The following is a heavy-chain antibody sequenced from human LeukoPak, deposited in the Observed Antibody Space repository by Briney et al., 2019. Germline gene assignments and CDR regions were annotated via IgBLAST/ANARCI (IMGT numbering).Heavy chain of an antibody. Sequence: GGSLRLSCAASGFTFSSYSMNWVRQAPGKGLEWVSSISSSSSYIYYADSVKGRFTISRDNADNSLYLHMNSLRAEDTAVYYCAREYSDFWSGTIDYWGQGTLVTVSS. CDR2: ISSSSSYI. D-gene: IGHD3-3*01. CDR3: AREYSDFWSGTIDY. J-gene: IGHJ4*02. V-gene: IGHV3-21*01. CDR1: GFTFSSYS.